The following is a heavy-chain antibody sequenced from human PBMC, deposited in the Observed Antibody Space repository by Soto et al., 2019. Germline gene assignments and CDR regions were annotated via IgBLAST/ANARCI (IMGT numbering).Heavy chain of an antibody. V-gene: IGHV5-10-1*01. CDR3: AFLQADYDSSGSKHPGYYFDY. J-gene: IGHJ4*02. CDR2: IDPSDSYT. Sequence: RGESLKISCKGSGYSFTSYWISWVRQMPGKGLEWMGRIDPSDSYTNYSPSFQGHVTISADKSISTAYLQWTSLKASDTAMYYCAFLQADYDSSGSKHPGYYFDYWGQGTLVTVSS. CDR1: GYSFTSYW. D-gene: IGHD3-22*01.